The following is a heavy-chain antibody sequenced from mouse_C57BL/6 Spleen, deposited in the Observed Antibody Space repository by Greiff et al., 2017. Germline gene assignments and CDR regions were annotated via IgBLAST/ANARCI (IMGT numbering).Heavy chain of an antibody. J-gene: IGHJ4*01. CDR1: GFTFSSYG. CDR3: ARQVDY. V-gene: IGHV5-6*01. CDR2: SSSGGSYT. Sequence: EVKLQESGGDLVKPGGSLKLSCAASGFTFSSYGMSWVRQTPDKRLEWVATSSSGGSYTYYPDSVKGRFTISRDNAKNTLDLQMSSLKSEDTAMYYCARQVDYWGQGTSVTVSS.